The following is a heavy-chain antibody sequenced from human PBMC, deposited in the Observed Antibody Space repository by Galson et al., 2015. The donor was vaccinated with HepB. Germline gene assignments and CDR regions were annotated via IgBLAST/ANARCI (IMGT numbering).Heavy chain of an antibody. CDR1: GFSFSSYA. D-gene: IGHD2-2*01. J-gene: IGHJ3*02. CDR2: ISGDGGRT. CDR3: ARDAFYCSSTSCSDAFDI. V-gene: IGHV3-23*01. Sequence: SLRLSCAASGFSFSSYAMTWVRQAPGKGLEWVSTISGDGGRTYYADSVKGRFTISRDNSKNTLYLQMNSLRAEDTAVYYCARDAFYCSSTSCSDAFDIWGQGTMVTVSS.